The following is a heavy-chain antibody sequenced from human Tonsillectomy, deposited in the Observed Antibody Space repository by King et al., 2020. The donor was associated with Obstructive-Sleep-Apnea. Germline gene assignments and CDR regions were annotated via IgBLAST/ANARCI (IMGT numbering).Heavy chain of an antibody. CDR2: LWYDGSNK. D-gene: IGHD3-10*01. CDR3: AREPRDHGEVYT. V-gene: IGHV3-33*01. J-gene: IGHJ5*02. Sequence: VQLVESGGGVVQPGRSLRLSCAASGFTFSSYGMHWVRQAPGKGLEWVAVLWYDGSNKYYADSVKGRFTISRDNSKNTLYLQMNSLRAEDTAVYYCAREPRDHGEVYTSGQRALGTVSP. CDR1: GFTFSSYG.